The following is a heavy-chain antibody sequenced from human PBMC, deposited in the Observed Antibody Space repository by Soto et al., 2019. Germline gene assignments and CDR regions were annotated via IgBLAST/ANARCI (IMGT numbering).Heavy chain of an antibody. J-gene: IGHJ5*02. CDR1: GYTFTSYG. V-gene: IGHV1-18*04. Sequence: ASVKVSCKASGYTFTSYGISWVRQAPGQGVEWMVWISAYNGNTNYAQKLQGRVTMITDTSTSTAYMELRSLRSDDTAVYYCARVGDCSSTSCYTYWFDPWGQGTLVTVSS. D-gene: IGHD2-2*02. CDR3: ARVGDCSSTSCYTYWFDP. CDR2: ISAYNGNT.